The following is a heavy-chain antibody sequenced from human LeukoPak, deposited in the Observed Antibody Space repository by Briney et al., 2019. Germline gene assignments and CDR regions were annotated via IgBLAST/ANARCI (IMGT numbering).Heavy chain of an antibody. CDR2: IYSGGST. CDR3: ARMPPRSWVTRYYYYMDV. V-gene: IGHV3-66*01. D-gene: IGHD2-21*02. J-gene: IGHJ6*03. CDR1: GFTVSSNY. Sequence: GGSLRLSCAASGFTVSSNYMSWVRQAPGKGLEWVSVIYSGGSTYYADSVKGRFTISRDNSKNTLYLQMNSLRAEDTAVYYCARMPPRSWVTRYYYYMDVWGKGTTVTISS.